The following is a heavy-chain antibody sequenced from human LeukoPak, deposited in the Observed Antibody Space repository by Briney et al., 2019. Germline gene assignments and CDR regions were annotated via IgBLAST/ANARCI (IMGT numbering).Heavy chain of an antibody. CDR1: GGSISSAGNY. V-gene: IGHV4-39*01. Sequence: PSQTLSLTCSVSGGSISSAGNYWGWIRQPPGKGLEWIGSIYYSGSTYYNPSLKSRVTISVDTSKNQFSLKLSSVTAADTAVYYCARRRADYVWGSYREPFDYWGQGTLVTVSS. J-gene: IGHJ4*02. CDR3: ARRRADYVWGSYREPFDY. D-gene: IGHD3-16*02. CDR2: IYYSGST.